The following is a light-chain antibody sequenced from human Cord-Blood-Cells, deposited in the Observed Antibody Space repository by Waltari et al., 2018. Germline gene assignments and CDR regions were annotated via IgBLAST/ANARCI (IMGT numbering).Light chain of an antibody. CDR3: QAWDSSTAV. J-gene: IGLJ2*01. V-gene: IGLV3-1*01. CDR1: NLGDKY. CDR2: QDS. Sequence: SSEPTQPPSVSVSPGQTARNTCSGANLGDKYACWYQQNPGQSPVLVIDQDSKRPSGIPERFSGSNSGNTATLTISGSQAMDEADYYCQAWDSSTAVFGGGTKLTVL.